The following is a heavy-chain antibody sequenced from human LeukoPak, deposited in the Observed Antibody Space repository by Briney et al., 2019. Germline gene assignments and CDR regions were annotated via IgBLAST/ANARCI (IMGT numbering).Heavy chain of an antibody. V-gene: IGHV3-30*18. CDR3: AKDQQVGAAAYYFDS. D-gene: IGHD6-13*01. J-gene: IGHJ4*02. CDR2: IANDGKDK. Sequence: QAGGSLRLSCAASGFTFSRYGLHWVRQAPGKGLEPVAVIANDGKDKKYADSVKGRFSISRDNSKSTLYLQMNSLRAEDTGVYYGAKDQQVGAAAYYFDSWGQGTLVTVPS. CDR1: GFTFSRYG.